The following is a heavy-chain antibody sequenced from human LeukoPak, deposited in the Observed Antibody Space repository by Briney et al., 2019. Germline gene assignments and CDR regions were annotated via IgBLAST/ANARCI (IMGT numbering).Heavy chain of an antibody. CDR2: IIPIFGIA. V-gene: IGHV1-69*04. D-gene: IGHD3-22*01. J-gene: IGHJ1*01. Sequence: ASVKVSCKASGGTFSSYAISWVRQAPGQGLEWMGRIIPIFGIANYAQKFQGRVTITADKSTSTAYMELSSLRSEDTAVYYCASWTPSLGDSSGYYYVGYFQHWGQGTLVTVSS. CDR3: ASWTPSLGDSSGYYYVGYFQH. CDR1: GGTFSSYA.